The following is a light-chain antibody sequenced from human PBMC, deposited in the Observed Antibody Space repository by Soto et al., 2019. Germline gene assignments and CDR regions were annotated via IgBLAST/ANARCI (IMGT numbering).Light chain of an antibody. V-gene: IGLV2-8*01. J-gene: IGLJ1*01. Sequence: QSVLTQPPSASGSPGQSVTISCTGTKSDIGVYDFVSWYQHHPGKAPRLIIYEVAQRPSGVPDRFSGSKSGNTASLTISGLQAEDEADYFCSSYSISTAYLFGTGTKVTVL. CDR1: KSDIGVYDF. CDR2: EVA. CDR3: SSYSISTAYL.